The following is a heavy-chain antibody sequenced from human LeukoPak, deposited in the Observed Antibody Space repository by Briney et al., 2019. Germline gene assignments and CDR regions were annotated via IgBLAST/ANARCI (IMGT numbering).Heavy chain of an antibody. Sequence: PGGSLRLSCAASGFTFDDYAMHWVRQAPGKGMEWVSGISWNSGSIGYADSVKGRFTISRDNAKNSLYLQMNSLRAEDTALYYCAKDVVSTGREYCSSTSCLKLARGVFDIWGQGTMVTVSS. D-gene: IGHD2-2*01. J-gene: IGHJ3*02. CDR3: AKDVVSTGREYCSSTSCLKLARGVFDI. V-gene: IGHV3-9*01. CDR1: GFTFDDYA. CDR2: ISWNSGSI.